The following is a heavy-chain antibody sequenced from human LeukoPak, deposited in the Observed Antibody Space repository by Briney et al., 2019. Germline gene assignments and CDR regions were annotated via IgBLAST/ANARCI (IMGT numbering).Heavy chain of an antibody. Sequence: GSSLRLSCEASGFTFTTYAMRWVRQAPGKGLEWVAVITYDGGNKYYADSLKGRFTISRDNSKNTLYLQMNSLRSEDTAVYYCVMLCYSSSRSYIDYWGQGTLVTVSS. CDR3: VMLCYSSSRSYIDY. D-gene: IGHD2-2*01. J-gene: IGHJ4*02. CDR2: ITYDGGNK. V-gene: IGHV3-30*03. CDR1: GFTFTTYA.